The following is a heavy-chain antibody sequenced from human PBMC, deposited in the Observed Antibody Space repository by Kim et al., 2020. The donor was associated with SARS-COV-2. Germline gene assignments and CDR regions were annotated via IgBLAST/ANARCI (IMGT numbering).Heavy chain of an antibody. CDR3: AKDFVKMAATGDSYFDN. D-gene: IGHD2-21*02. CDR1: GFTFDDYN. CDR2: ITWDGDST. Sequence: GGSLRLSCAASGFTFDDYNMHWVRQAPGEGLEWVSLITWDGDSTHYADSVKGRFTISRDNSKNSLYLQMSSLRSEDTALYFCAKDFVKMAATGDSYFDNWGQATLAAVSS. V-gene: IGHV3-43*01. J-gene: IGHJ4*02.